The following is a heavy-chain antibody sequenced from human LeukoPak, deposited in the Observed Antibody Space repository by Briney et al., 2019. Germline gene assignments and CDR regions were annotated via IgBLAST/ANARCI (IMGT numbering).Heavy chain of an antibody. CDR2: ISRGGGST. CDR3: AKDPIRDHYDTIPSYYFDS. CDR1: GFIFSSYA. Sequence: GGSLRLSCAASGFIFSSYAVSWVRQAPGKGLEWVSAISRGGGSTYHADSVKGRFTISRDNSKNTLYLQMTSLRADDTAVYYCAKDPIRDHYDTIPSYYFDSWGQGSQVTVSS. V-gene: IGHV3-23*01. D-gene: IGHD3-22*01. J-gene: IGHJ4*02.